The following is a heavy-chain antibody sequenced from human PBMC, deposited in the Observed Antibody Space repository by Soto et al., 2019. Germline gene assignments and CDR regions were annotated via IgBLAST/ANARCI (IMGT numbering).Heavy chain of an antibody. CDR3: ARDQNYCISTSCYRAFDI. CDR1: GFTFSSYA. D-gene: IGHD2-2*01. Sequence: GGSLRLSCAASGFTFSSYAMHWVRQAPGKGLEWVAVISYDGSNKYYADSVKGRFTISRDNSKNTLYLQMNSLRAEDTAVYYCARDQNYCISTSCYRAFDIWGQGTMVTVSS. CDR2: ISYDGSNK. J-gene: IGHJ3*02. V-gene: IGHV3-30-3*01.